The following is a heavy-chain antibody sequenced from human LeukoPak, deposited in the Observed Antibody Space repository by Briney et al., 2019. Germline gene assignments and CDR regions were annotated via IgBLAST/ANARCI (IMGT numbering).Heavy chain of an antibody. J-gene: IGHJ4*02. Sequence: PGGSLRLSCAASGFTFSDYAMHWVRQAPGKGLEWLADILYGESNKYYADSVKGRFTISRDTSKNTLYLQMDSLRVEDTAVYYCAIGRYSSSWYDYWGQGTLVTVSS. CDR1: GFTFSDYA. D-gene: IGHD6-13*01. V-gene: IGHV3-30-3*01. CDR3: AIGRYSSSWYDY. CDR2: ILYGESNK.